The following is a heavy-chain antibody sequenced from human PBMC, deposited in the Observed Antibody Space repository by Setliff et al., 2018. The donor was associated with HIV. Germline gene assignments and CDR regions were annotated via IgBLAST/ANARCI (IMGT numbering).Heavy chain of an antibody. CDR3: ARSYCGGDCYPDY. J-gene: IGHJ4*02. CDR1: GGSISSYY. Sequence: TLSLTCTVSGGSISSYYWSWIRQSPGKGLEWIGYIYYRGSTNYNPSLKSRVTISVDTSKNQFSLKLSSVTAADTAVHYCARSYCGGDCYPDYWGQGTLVTVSS. V-gene: IGHV4-59*01. D-gene: IGHD2-21*02. CDR2: IYYRGST.